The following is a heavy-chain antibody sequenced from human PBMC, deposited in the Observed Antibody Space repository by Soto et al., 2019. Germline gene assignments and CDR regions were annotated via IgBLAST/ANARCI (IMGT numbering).Heavy chain of an antibody. CDR2: IKQDGSEK. V-gene: IGHV3-7*01. Sequence: EVQLVESGGGLVQPGGSLRLSCVASGFTFSSYWMSWVRQAPGKGLEWVANIKQDGSEKYYVDSVKGRFTISRDNAKNSLYLQMNSLRAEDTAVYYCARDGPYYFDYWGQGTLVTVSS. CDR1: GFTFSSYW. CDR3: ARDGPYYFDY. J-gene: IGHJ4*02.